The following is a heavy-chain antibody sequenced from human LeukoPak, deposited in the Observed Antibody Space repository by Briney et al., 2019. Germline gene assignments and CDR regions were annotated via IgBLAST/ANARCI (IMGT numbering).Heavy chain of an antibody. V-gene: IGHV3-15*01. CDR3: TTGSITMVRGVIYY. D-gene: IGHD3-10*01. CDR2: IKSKTDGGTT. Sequence: GGSLRLSCAASGFTFSNAWMSWVRQAPGKGLEWVGRIKSKTDGGTTGYAAPVKGRFTISRDDSKNTLYLQMNSLKTEDTAVYYCTTGSITMVRGVIYYWGQGTLVTVSS. CDR1: GFTFSNAW. J-gene: IGHJ4*02.